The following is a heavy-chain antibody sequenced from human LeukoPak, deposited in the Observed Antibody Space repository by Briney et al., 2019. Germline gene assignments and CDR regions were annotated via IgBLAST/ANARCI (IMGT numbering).Heavy chain of an antibody. J-gene: IGHJ4*02. CDR2: ISSSGTSI. Sequence: GGSLRLSCAASGFTFSHYYMSWIRQAPGKGLEWVSYISSSGTSIYYADSVKGRFTLSRDNAKNSLYLQMNSLRAEDTAVYYCARGLTGRYILTGYYNDYWGQGTLVTVSS. CDR3: ARGLTGRYILTGYYNDY. V-gene: IGHV3-11*01. CDR1: GFTFSHYY. D-gene: IGHD3-9*01.